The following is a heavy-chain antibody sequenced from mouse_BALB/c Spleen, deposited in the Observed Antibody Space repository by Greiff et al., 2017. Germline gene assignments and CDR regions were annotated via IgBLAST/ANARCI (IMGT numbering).Heavy chain of an antibody. CDR1: GFAFSSYD. Sequence: EVHLVESGGGLVKPGGSLKLSCAASGFAFSSYDMSWVRQTPEKRLEWVAYISSGGGSTYYPDTVKGRFTISRDNAKNTLYLQMSSLKSEDTAMYYCARDYGSSAAWFAYWGQGTLVTVSA. CDR2: ISSGGGST. V-gene: IGHV5-12-1*01. CDR3: ARDYGSSAAWFAY. J-gene: IGHJ3*01. D-gene: IGHD1-1*01.